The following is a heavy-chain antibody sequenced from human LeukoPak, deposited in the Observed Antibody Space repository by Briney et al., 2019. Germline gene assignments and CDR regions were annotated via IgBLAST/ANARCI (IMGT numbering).Heavy chain of an antibody. D-gene: IGHD6-6*01. V-gene: IGHV3-30*02. CDR2: IRYDGSNE. CDR3: AKPHGDEYSILGHLDY. Sequence: PGGSLRLSCAASGFSFSGYGMHWVRQAPGKGLEWVAFIRYDGSNEYYADSVKGRFTISRDKSKNTLSLQMNSLRAEDTAVYYCAKPHGDEYSILGHLDYWGQGTLVTVSS. CDR1: GFSFSGYG. J-gene: IGHJ4*02.